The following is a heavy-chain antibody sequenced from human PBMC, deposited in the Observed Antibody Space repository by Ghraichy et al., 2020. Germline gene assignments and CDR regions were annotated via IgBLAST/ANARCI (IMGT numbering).Heavy chain of an antibody. V-gene: IGHV3-30-3*01. J-gene: IGHJ4*02. CDR2: ISYDGSNK. D-gene: IGHD5-18*01. CDR1: GFTFSNYA. CDR3: ARDSPRGTALFTVKLNY. Sequence: GGSLRLSCAASGFTFSNYAMLWVRQAPGKGLEWVTIISYDGSNKYYADSVKGRFTISRDNAKNTLYLQMNSLRAEDKTVYYCARDSPRGTALFTVKLNYWGQGTLVTVSS.